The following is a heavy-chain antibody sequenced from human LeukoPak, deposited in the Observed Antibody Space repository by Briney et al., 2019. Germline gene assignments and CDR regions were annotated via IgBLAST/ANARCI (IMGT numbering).Heavy chain of an antibody. CDR2: IYYSGST. D-gene: IGHD3-9*01. CDR1: SGSISSSSYY. J-gene: IGHJ4*02. V-gene: IGHV4-39*07. CDR3: ARGARYFDWFYYFDY. Sequence: PSETLSLTCTVSSGSISSSSYYWGWIRQPPGKGLEWIGSIYYSGSTYYNPSLKSRVTISVDTSKNQFSLKLSSVTAADTAVYYCARGARYFDWFYYFDYWGQGTLVTVSS.